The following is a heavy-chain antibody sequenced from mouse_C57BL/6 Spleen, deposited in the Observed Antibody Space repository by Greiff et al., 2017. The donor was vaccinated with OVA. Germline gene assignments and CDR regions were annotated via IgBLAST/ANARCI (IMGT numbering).Heavy chain of an antibody. CDR1: GYTFTSYW. D-gene: IGHD4-1*01. J-gene: IGHJ2*01. CDR2: IDPSDSYS. CDR3: ARYWDALDY. Sequence: VQLQQPGAELVMPGASVKLSCKASGYTFTSYWMHWVKQRPGQGLEWIGEIDPSDSYSNYNQKFTGKSTLTVDKSSSTAYMQLSSLTSEDSAVYYCARYWDALDYWGQGTTLTVSS. V-gene: IGHV1-69*01.